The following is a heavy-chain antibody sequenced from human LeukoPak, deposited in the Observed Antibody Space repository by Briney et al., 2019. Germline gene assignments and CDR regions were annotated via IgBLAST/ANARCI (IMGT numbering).Heavy chain of an antibody. Sequence: GGSLRLSCTVSGFTVSINSMSWVRQAPGKGLEWVSFIYSDNTHYSDSGKGRFTISRDNSKNTLYLQMNSLRAEDTAVYYCARRAGAYSHPYDYWGQGTLVTVSS. D-gene: IGHD4/OR15-4a*01. V-gene: IGHV3-53*01. CDR3: ARRAGAYSHPYDY. CDR2: IYSDNT. J-gene: IGHJ4*02. CDR1: GFTVSINS.